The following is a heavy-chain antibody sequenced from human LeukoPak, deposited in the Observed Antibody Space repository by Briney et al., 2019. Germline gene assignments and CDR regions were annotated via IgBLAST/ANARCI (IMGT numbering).Heavy chain of an antibody. V-gene: IGHV3-48*01. CDR2: ISSSSSTI. CDR3: ARVGHCGGDCSSGYYYYMDV. CDR1: GFTFSSYS. Sequence: GGSLRLSCAASGFTFSSYSMNWVRQAPGKGLEWVSYISSSSSTIYYADSVKGRFTISRDNAKNSLYMQTNSLRAEDTAVYYCARVGHCGGDCSSGYYYYMDVWGKGTTVTVSS. D-gene: IGHD2-21*01. J-gene: IGHJ6*03.